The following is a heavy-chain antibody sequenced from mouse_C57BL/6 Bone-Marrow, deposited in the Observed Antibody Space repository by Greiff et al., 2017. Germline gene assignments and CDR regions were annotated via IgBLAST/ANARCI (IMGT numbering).Heavy chain of an antibody. D-gene: IGHD2-2*01. CDR1: GFSLTSYA. V-gene: IGHV2-9-1*01. J-gene: IGHJ4*01. Sequence: VQGVESGPGLVAPSQSLSITCTVSGFSLTSYAISWVRQPPGKGLEWLGVIWTGGGTNYNSAIKSRLSISKDNSKSQVFLKMNRMQTDDTARYYCARKRGYDEREAMDNWGQGTSVTVSS. CDR2: IWTGGGT. CDR3: ARKRGYDEREAMDN.